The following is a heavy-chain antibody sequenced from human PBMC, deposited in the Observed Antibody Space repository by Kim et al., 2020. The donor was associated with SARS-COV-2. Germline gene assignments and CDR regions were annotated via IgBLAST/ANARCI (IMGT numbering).Heavy chain of an antibody. J-gene: IGHJ6*02. D-gene: IGHD6-13*01. V-gene: IGHV3-30*07. Sequence: GRFTISRDNSKNTLYLQMNSLRAEDTAVYYCARAGDIAAAVNYYYYGMDVWGQGTTVTVSS. CDR3: ARAGDIAAAVNYYYYGMDV.